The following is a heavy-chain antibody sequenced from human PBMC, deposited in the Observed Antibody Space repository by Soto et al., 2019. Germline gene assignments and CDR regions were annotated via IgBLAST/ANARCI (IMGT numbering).Heavy chain of an antibody. CDR2: IYYSGST. D-gene: IGHD2-15*01. CDR1: GGSISSSNYY. J-gene: IGHJ6*02. CDR3: ARGGYCSGASCAYMGHYYYYGMDV. V-gene: IGHV4-39*01. Sequence: SETLSLTCTFSGGSISSSNYYWGWIRQPPGKGLEWIGSIYYSGSTYYNPSLKSRVTISVDTSKNQFSLKLSSVTAADTAMYYCARGGYCSGASCAYMGHYYYYGMDVWGQGTTVTVSS.